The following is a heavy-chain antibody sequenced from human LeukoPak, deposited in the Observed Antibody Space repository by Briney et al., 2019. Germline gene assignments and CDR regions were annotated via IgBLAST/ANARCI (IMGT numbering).Heavy chain of an antibody. Sequence: GGSLRLSCAASGFTFSSYWMCWVRQAPGKGLEWVSRINSDGSSTRSADSVKGRFTISRDNAKNTLYLQMNSLRAEDTAVYYCARPGGSGGNWHFDNWGQGTLVTVSS. J-gene: IGHJ4*02. D-gene: IGHD2-15*01. CDR3: ARPGGSGGNWHFDN. CDR1: GFTFSSYW. V-gene: IGHV3-74*01. CDR2: INSDGSST.